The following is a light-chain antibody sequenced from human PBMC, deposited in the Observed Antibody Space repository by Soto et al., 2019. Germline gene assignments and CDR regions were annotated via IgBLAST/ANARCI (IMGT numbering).Light chain of an antibody. CDR1: QTISKW. CDR3: QQYNGYSTWT. CDR2: DAS. Sequence: DIQMTQSPSTLSASVGDRVTITCRASQTISKWLVWYQQKPGKTPKVLIFDASILASGVPSRLSGSGYGTEFTLTISSLQPDDVATYYCQQYNGYSTWTFGQGTKVDIK. J-gene: IGKJ1*01. V-gene: IGKV1-5*01.